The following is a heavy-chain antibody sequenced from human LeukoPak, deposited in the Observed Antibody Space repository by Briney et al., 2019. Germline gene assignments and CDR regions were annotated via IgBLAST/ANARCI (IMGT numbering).Heavy chain of an antibody. Sequence: ASVKVSCKASGYTFTSYGISWVRQAPGQGLEWMGWISAYNGNTNYAQKLQGRVTMTTDTSTSTAYMELRSLRSDDTAVYYCARDKGGSCYSKVVCYYYGMDVWGQGTTVTVSS. J-gene: IGHJ6*02. V-gene: IGHV1-18*01. CDR2: ISAYNGNT. CDR3: ARDKGGSCYSKVVCYYYGMDV. D-gene: IGHD2-15*01. CDR1: GYTFTSYG.